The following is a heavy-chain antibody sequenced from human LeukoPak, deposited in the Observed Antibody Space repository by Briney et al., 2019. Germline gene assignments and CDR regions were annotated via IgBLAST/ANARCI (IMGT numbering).Heavy chain of an antibody. CDR3: AKDSDIVVVVASYYFDY. CDR2: ISASGDVT. CDR1: RFSFSAYP. Sequence: GGSLRLSCAASRFSFSAYPMGWVRRAPGKGLEWVSGISASGDVTFHADPVKGRFTISRDNSKNTLYLQMNSLRAEDTAVYYCAKDSDIVVVVASYYFDYWGQGTLVTVSS. V-gene: IGHV3-23*01. D-gene: IGHD2-15*01. J-gene: IGHJ4*02.